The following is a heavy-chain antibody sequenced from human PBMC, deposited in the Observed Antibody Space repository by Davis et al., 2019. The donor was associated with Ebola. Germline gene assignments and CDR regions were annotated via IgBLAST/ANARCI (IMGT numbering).Heavy chain of an antibody. D-gene: IGHD1-14*01. J-gene: IGHJ6*02. Sequence: PGGSLRLSCTVSGGSISSYYWSWIRQPPGKGLEWIGYIYYSGSTNYNPSLKSRVTISVDTSKNQFSLKLSSVTAADTAVYYCARDPGSLYYYGMDVWGQGTTVTVSS. CDR3: ARDPGSLYYYGMDV. CDR2: IYYSGST. CDR1: GGSISSYY. V-gene: IGHV4-59*01.